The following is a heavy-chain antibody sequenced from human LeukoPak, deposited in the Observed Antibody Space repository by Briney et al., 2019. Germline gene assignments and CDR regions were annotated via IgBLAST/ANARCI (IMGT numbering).Heavy chain of an antibody. J-gene: IGHJ6*02. CDR3: ARDPPNDSSGYSPRGMDV. CDR2: IIPIFSTA. D-gene: IGHD3-22*01. Sequence: ASVKVSCKASGGTFSSYAISWVRQAPGQGLEWMGGIIPIFSTANYAQKFQGRVTITADESTSTAYMELSSLRSEDTAVYYCARDPPNDSSGYSPRGMDVWGQGTTVTVSS. V-gene: IGHV1-69*13. CDR1: GGTFSSYA.